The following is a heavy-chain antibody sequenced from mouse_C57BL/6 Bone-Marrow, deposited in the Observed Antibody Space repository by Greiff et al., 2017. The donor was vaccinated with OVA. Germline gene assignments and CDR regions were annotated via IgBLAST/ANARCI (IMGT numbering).Heavy chain of an antibody. CDR2: IYPGDGDT. Sequence: VQGVESGAELVKPGASVKISCKASGYAFSSYWMNWVKQRPGKGLEWIGQIYPGDGDTNYNGKFKGKATLTADKSSSTAYMQLSSLTSEDSAVYFCAREEDYYYGSSYGYFDVWGTGTTVTVSS. CDR1: GYAFSSYW. V-gene: IGHV1-80*01. J-gene: IGHJ1*03. CDR3: AREEDYYYGSSYGYFDV. D-gene: IGHD1-1*01.